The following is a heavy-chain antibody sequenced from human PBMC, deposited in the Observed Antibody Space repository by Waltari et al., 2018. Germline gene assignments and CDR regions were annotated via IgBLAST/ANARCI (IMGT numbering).Heavy chain of an antibody. CDR2: INHSGST. CDR1: GGSFSGYY. V-gene: IGHV4-34*01. J-gene: IGHJ6*02. D-gene: IGHD6-6*01. CDR3: AILPIAARPLWRRYYYGMDV. Sequence: QVQLQQWGAGLLKPSETLSLTCAVYGGSFSGYYWSWIRQPPGKGLEWIGEINHSGSTTFDPSFKSRVTISVDTSKNQFALKRSSGTAADTAVDYCAILPIAARPLWRRYYYGMDVWGQGTTVTVSS.